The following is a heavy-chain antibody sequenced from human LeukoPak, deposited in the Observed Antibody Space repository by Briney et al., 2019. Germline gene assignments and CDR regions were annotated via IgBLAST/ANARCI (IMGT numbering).Heavy chain of an antibody. CDR1: GFTFSDYY. CDR3: ARDKPGIAVAGSRLGAFDI. D-gene: IGHD6-19*01. Sequence: GGSLRLSCAASGFTFSDYYMSWIRQAPGKGLEWVANMNQDGSEKHYVDSVKGRFTISRDNAENSLYLQMNSLRAEDTAVYYCARDKPGIAVAGSRLGAFDIWGQGTMVTVSS. J-gene: IGHJ3*02. V-gene: IGHV3-7*01. CDR2: MNQDGSEK.